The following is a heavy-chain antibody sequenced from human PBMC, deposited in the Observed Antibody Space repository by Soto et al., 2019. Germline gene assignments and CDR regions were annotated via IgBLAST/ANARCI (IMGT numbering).Heavy chain of an antibody. V-gene: IGHV1-69*04. D-gene: IGHD6-13*01. Sequence: SVKVSCKASGGTFSSYTISWVRQAPGQGLEWMGRIIPILGIANYAQKFQGRVTITADKSTSTAYMELSSLRSEDTAVYYCARDLSIAAAGHDYYYYGMDVWGQGTTVTVS. CDR2: IIPILGIA. CDR3: ARDLSIAAAGHDYYYYGMDV. J-gene: IGHJ6*02. CDR1: GGTFSSYT.